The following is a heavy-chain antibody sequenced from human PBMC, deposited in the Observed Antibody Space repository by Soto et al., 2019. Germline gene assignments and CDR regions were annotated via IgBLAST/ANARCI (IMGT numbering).Heavy chain of an antibody. Sequence: SEGLSRTCSGSGGSISGSYWSWIRQSPGKGLEWLGYVYYTGSTNYSPSLRSRVSISVDTSKNEFSLRLSSVTAADTAVYFCARSVAVPGAHIAYRRQGTQVTVSS. D-gene: IGHD6-19*01. CDR3: ARSVAVPGAHIAY. CDR2: VYYTGST. V-gene: IGHV4-59*01. J-gene: IGHJ4*02. CDR1: GGSISGSY.